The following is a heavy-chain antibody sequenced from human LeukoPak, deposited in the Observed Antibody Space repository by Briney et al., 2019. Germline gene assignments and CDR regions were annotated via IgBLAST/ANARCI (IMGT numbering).Heavy chain of an antibody. V-gene: IGHV4-59*12. CDR2: IYYSGST. CDR1: GGSISSYY. D-gene: IGHD2-2*01. Sequence: SETLSLTCTVSGGSISSYYWSWIRQPPGKGLEWIGYIYYSGSTNYNPSLKSRVTISVDTSKNQFSLKLSSVTAADTAVYYCARAPLGYCSSTSCLGRYGMDVWGQGTTVTVSS. J-gene: IGHJ6*02. CDR3: ARAPLGYCSSTSCLGRYGMDV.